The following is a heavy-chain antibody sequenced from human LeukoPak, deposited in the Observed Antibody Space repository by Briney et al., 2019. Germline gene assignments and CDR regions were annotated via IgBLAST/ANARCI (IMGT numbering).Heavy chain of an antibody. V-gene: IGHV3-30*18. D-gene: IGHD3-22*01. CDR1: GFTFSNYG. CDR2: ISYEGSIQ. CDR3: AKEGSQYDSPWCDY. Sequence: PGGSLRLSCAASGFTFSNYGMHWVRQAPGKGLEWVAVISYEGSIQHYAASVKGRVTISRDNSRNTLSLQMNSLRPEDTGLYYCAKEGSQYDSPWCDYWGQGTPVTVSS. J-gene: IGHJ4*02.